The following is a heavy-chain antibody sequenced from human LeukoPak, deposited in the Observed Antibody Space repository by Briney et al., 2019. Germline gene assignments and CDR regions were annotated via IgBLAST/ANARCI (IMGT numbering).Heavy chain of an antibody. Sequence: SVKVSCKASGYTFTSYGISWVRQAPGQGLEWMGRIIPIFGIANYAQKFQGRVTITADKSTSTAYMELSSLRSEDTAVYYCARESTSRGYCTNGVCSSWAFDIWGQGTMVTVSS. CDR2: IIPIFGIA. J-gene: IGHJ3*02. D-gene: IGHD2-8*01. V-gene: IGHV1-69*04. CDR3: ARESTSRGYCTNGVCSSWAFDI. CDR1: GYTFTSYG.